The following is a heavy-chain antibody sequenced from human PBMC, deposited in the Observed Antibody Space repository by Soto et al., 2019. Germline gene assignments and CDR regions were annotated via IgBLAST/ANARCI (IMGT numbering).Heavy chain of an antibody. CDR2: IYYSGST. Sequence: SETLSLTCTVSGGSVSSGSYYWSWIRQPPGKGLEWIGYIYYSGSTYYNPSLKSRVTISIDASKNQFSLSLRSLTAADTAVYYCARSREFDYWSQGTLVTVSS. V-gene: IGHV4-61*01. CDR3: ARSREFDY. J-gene: IGHJ4*02. CDR1: GGSVSSGSYY.